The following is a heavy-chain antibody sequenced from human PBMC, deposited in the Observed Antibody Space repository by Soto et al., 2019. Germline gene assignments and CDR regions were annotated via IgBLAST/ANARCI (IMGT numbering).Heavy chain of an antibody. CDR3: ARDTAAAGTDYYYYYYMDV. V-gene: IGHV6-1*01. Sequence: SQTLSLTCAISGDSGSSNSAAWNWIRQSPSRGLEWLGRTYYRSKWYNDYAVSVKSRITINPDTSKNQFSLQLNSVTPEDTAVYYCARDTAAAGTDYYYYYYMDVWGKGTTVTVSS. CDR1: GDSGSSNSAA. D-gene: IGHD6-13*01. CDR2: TYYRSKWYN. J-gene: IGHJ6*03.